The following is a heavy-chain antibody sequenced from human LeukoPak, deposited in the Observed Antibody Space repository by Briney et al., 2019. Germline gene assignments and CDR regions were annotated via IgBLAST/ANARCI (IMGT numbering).Heavy chain of an antibody. CDR3: ARDKYQLLWGDSYYYMDV. D-gene: IGHD2-2*01. CDR2: IYTSGSS. CDR1: GGSISSYY. Sequence: SSETLSLTCTVSGGSISSYYWSWIRQPAGKGLEWIGRIYTSGSSNYNPSLKSRVTMSVDTSKNQFSLKLSSVTAADTAVYYCARDKYQLLWGDSYYYMDVWGKGTTVTVSS. J-gene: IGHJ6*03. V-gene: IGHV4-4*07.